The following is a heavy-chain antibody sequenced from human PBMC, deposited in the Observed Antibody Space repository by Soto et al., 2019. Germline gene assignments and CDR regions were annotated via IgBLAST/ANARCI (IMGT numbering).Heavy chain of an antibody. CDR3: AKSGDYDILTGHYGMDV. D-gene: IGHD3-9*01. CDR2: ISYDGSNK. CDR1: GFTFSSYA. Sequence: GGSLRLSCAASGFTFSSYAMHWVRQAPGKGLEWVAVISYDGSNKYYADSVKGRFTISRDNSKNTLYLQMNSLRAEDTAVYYCAKSGDYDILTGHYGMDVWGQGTTVTVSS. V-gene: IGHV3-30-3*02. J-gene: IGHJ6*02.